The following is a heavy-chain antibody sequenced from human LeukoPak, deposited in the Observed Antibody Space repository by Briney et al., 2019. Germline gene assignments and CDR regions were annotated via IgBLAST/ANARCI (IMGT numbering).Heavy chain of an antibody. CDR3: TTEGCSGGSCYSLWWYYYMDV. CDR2: IKSKTDGGTT. V-gene: IGHV3-15*01. Sequence: GGSLRLSCAASGFTFSNAWMSWVRQAPGKGLEWVGRIKSKTDGGTTDYAAPVKGRFTISRDDSKNTLYLQMNSLKTEDTAVYYCTTEGCSGGSCYSLWWYYYMDVWAKGPRSPSP. CDR1: GFTFSNAW. D-gene: IGHD2-15*01. J-gene: IGHJ6*03.